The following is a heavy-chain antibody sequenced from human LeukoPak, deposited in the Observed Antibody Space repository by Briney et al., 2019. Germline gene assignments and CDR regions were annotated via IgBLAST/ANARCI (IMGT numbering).Heavy chain of an antibody. J-gene: IGHJ6*03. Sequence: SVKVSCKASGGTFSSYSIRWVRQTPGQGLEWMGGTIPIFGTANYAQKFQGRVTITTDESTSTAYMELSSLRSEDTAVYYCARAVVPAAIANYYYYMDVWGKGTTVTVSS. CDR3: ARAVVPAAIANYYYYMDV. V-gene: IGHV1-69*05. D-gene: IGHD2-2*01. CDR1: GGTFSSYS. CDR2: TIPIFGTA.